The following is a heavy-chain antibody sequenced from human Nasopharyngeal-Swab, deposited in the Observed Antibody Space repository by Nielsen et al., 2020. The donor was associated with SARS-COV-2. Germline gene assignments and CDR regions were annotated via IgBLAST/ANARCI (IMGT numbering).Heavy chain of an antibody. J-gene: IGHJ4*02. V-gene: IGHV3-30-3*01. Sequence: GGSLRLSCAASGFTCSSYAMHWVRQAPGKGLEWVAVISYDGSNKYYADSVKGRFTISRDNSKNTLYLQMNSLRAEDTAVYYCARSWGGGYSFSFDYWGQGTLVTVSS. CDR3: ARSWGGGYSFSFDY. D-gene: IGHD2-15*01. CDR2: ISYDGSNK. CDR1: GFTCSSYA.